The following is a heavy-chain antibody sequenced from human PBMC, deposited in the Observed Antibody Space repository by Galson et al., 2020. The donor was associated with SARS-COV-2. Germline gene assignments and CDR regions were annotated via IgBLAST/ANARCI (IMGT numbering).Heavy chain of an antibody. D-gene: IGHD3-3*01. CDR3: ARQTPIYYDFWSGYYRGDYYYYGMDV. CDR1: GGSISSYY. V-gene: IGHV4-59*08. CDR2: IYYSGST. Sequence: ETSETLSLTCTVSGGSISSYYWSWIRQPPGKGLEWIGYIYYSGSTNYNPSLKSRVPISVDTSKNQFSLKLSSVTAADTAVYYCARQTPIYYDFWSGYYRGDYYYYGMDVWGQGTTVTVSS. J-gene: IGHJ6*02.